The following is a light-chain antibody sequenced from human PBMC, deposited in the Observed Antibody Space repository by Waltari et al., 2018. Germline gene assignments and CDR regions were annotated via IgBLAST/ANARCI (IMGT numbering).Light chain of an antibody. Sequence: QSALTQPPSASGSPGQSVTISCTGTSRDVGGYNYVSWYQQHPGKVPKLIIYEVTKRTSGVSDRFSGSKSGNTASLTVSGLQAEDEADYYCCSAGGSTRFYVFGTGTKVTVL. CDR3: CSAGGSTRFYV. CDR2: EVT. V-gene: IGLV2-8*01. J-gene: IGLJ1*01. CDR1: SRDVGGYNY.